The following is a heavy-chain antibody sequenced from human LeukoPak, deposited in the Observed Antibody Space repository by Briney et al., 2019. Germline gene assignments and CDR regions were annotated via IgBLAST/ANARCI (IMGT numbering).Heavy chain of an antibody. V-gene: IGHV1-69*04. CDR2: IIPILGIA. CDR1: GGTFSSYA. J-gene: IGHJ3*02. CDR3: ARSMVPGRDDAFDI. Sequence: ASVKVSCKASGGTFSSYAISWVRQAPGQGLEWMGRIIPILGIANYAQKFQGRVTITADKSTSTAYMELSSLRSEDTAVYYCARSMVPGRDDAFDIWGQGTMVTVSS. D-gene: IGHD3-10*01.